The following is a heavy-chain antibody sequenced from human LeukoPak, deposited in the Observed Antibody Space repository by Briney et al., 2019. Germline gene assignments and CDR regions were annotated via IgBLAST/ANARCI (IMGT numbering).Heavy chain of an antibody. D-gene: IGHD3-16*02. CDR2: MNPNSGNT. J-gene: IGHJ4*02. CDR1: GYTFTSYD. Sequence: AAVKVCCKASGYTFTSYDINWVRQATGQGLEWMGWMNPNSGNTDYAQKFQGRVTVTRDTAISTAYMELSRLRSDDTAIYYCAQKGSYSSFDYWGQGALVTVSS. CDR3: AQKGSYSSFDY. V-gene: IGHV1-8*01.